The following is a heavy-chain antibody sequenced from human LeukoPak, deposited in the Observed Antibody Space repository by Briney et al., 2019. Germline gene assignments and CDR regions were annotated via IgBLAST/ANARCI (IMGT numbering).Heavy chain of an antibody. V-gene: IGHV3-23*01. CDR3: TTGDLDPWLDY. Sequence: PGGSLRLSCAASGFTFSSYAMSWVRQAPGKGLEWVSAISGSGGSTYYADSVKGRFTISRDNSKTTLYLQMNSLKTEDTAVYYCTTGDLDPWLDYWGQGTLVTVSS. CDR1: GFTFSSYA. D-gene: IGHD3-9*01. J-gene: IGHJ4*02. CDR2: ISGSGGST.